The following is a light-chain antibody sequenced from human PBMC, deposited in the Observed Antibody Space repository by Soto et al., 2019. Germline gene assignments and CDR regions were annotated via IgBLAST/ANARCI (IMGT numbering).Light chain of an antibody. V-gene: IGKV1-5*03. Sequence: DIQMTQSPSTLSASVGDRVTITCRASQSISSWLAWYQQKPGKAPKLLIYKASSLESGVPSRFSGSGSGTEFTLTISSLQPDDFTTYYCHQYNSYPPWTFGQGTKVEIK. CDR3: HQYNSYPPWT. J-gene: IGKJ1*01. CDR2: KAS. CDR1: QSISSW.